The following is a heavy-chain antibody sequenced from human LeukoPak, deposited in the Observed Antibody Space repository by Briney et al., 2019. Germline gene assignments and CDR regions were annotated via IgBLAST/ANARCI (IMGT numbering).Heavy chain of an antibody. CDR3: APTCSGGSCPIDY. Sequence: GGSLRLSCAASGFTFSSHSMNWVRQAPGKGLEWVSSISSSSSYIYYADSVKGRFTISRDNAKNSLYLQMNSLRAEDTAVYYCAPTCSGGSCPIDYWGQGTLVTVSS. J-gene: IGHJ4*02. V-gene: IGHV3-21*01. CDR2: ISSSSSYI. D-gene: IGHD2-15*01. CDR1: GFTFSSHS.